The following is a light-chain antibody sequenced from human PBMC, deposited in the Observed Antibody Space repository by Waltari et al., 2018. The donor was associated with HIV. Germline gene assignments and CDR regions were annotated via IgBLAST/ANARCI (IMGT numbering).Light chain of an antibody. CDR1: SSDVGGYNF. V-gene: IGLV2-11*01. CDR3: CSYAGSYTGV. J-gene: IGLJ1*01. CDR2: DVN. Sequence: QSALTQPRSVSGSPGQSVTISCTGSSSDVGGYNFVSCYQQRPGKGPKLMIYDVNKLRSGVPDRFSGAKSGTTASLTISGLQAEDEADYFCCSYAGSYTGVFGTGTTVTVV.